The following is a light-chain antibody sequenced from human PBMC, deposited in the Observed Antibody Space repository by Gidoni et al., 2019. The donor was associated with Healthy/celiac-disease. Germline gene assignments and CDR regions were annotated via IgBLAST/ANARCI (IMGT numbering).Light chain of an antibody. V-gene: IGLV2-14*03. CDR1: SSAVGSYNY. Sequence: SSLTQPASVSGSPGQSITISCTGTSSAVGSYNYVSWYQQHPGKAPKLMIFDVSNRPSGVSNRFSGSKSGNTASLTISGLQAEDEADYYCSSDTSSSSVVFGGGTKLTVL. CDR3: SSDTSSSSVV. CDR2: DVS. J-gene: IGLJ2*01.